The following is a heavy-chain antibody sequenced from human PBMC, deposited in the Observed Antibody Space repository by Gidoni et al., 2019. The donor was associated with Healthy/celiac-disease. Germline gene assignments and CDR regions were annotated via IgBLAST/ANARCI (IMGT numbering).Heavy chain of an antibody. D-gene: IGHD6-19*01. Sequence: QVQLQQWGARLLKPSETLSLTCAVYGGSFSGYYWSWIRQPPGKGLEWIGEINHSGSTNYNPSLKSRVTISVDTSKNQFSLKLSSVTAADTAVYYCARTYSSGWYNWFDPWGQGTLVTVSS. V-gene: IGHV4-34*01. CDR1: GGSFSGYY. CDR2: INHSGST. CDR3: ARTYSSGWYNWFDP. J-gene: IGHJ5*02.